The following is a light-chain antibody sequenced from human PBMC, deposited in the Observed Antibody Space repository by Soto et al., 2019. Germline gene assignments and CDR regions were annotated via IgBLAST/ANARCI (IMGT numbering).Light chain of an antibody. J-gene: IGKJ4*01. CDR3: QQRINWPLT. V-gene: IGKV3-11*01. CDR2: DAS. Sequence: EIVLTQSPATLSLSAGERATLSCRASQSVSSYLAWYQQKPGQAPRLPIYDASNRATGIPARFSGSGSGTDFTLTISSLEPEDFAVYFCQQRINWPLTFGGGTKVEIK. CDR1: QSVSSY.